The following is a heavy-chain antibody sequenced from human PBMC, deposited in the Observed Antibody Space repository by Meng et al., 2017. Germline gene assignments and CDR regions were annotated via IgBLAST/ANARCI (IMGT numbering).Heavy chain of an antibody. CDR2: INPNSGGT. J-gene: IGHJ6*02. Sequence: ASVKVSCKASGYTITGYYMHWVRQAPGQGLEWMGRINPNSGGTNYAQKFQGRVTMTRDTSISTAYMELSRLRSDDTAVYYCATIYSYGHLYYYYYYGMDVWGQGTTVTVSS. CDR1: GYTITGYY. V-gene: IGHV1-2*06. CDR3: ATIYSYGHLYYYYYYGMDV. D-gene: IGHD5-18*01.